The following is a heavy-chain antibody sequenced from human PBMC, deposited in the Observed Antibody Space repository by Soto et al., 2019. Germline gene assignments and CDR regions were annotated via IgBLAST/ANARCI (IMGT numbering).Heavy chain of an antibody. Sequence: HVQLQESGPGLVKPSETLSLTCSVSGGSISNHYWSWIRQPPGKGLEWFGYIYYNGNTNYNPSLKSRVTMSVDTSRNQISLKLTTVTAADTAVYYCTRANWYSEYWGQGTLVTVSS. V-gene: IGHV4-59*11. CDR1: GGSISNHY. CDR3: TRANWYSEY. CDR2: IYYNGNT. D-gene: IGHD7-27*01. J-gene: IGHJ4*02.